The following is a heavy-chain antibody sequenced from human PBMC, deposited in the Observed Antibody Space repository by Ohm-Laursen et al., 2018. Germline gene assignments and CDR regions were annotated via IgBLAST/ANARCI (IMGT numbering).Heavy chain of an antibody. CDR1: GYIFNNYD. D-gene: IGHD3-22*01. CDR2: MSPNSSKT. J-gene: IGHJ4*02. CDR3: ATNYYDSSGLHD. V-gene: IGHV1-8*01. Sequence: ASVKVSCKASGYIFNNYDINWVRQAAGQGPEWMGWMSPNSSKTGYAQKFQGRVTMTRNTSISTAYMELSSLRSEDTAVYYCATNYYDSSGLHDWGQGTLVTVSS.